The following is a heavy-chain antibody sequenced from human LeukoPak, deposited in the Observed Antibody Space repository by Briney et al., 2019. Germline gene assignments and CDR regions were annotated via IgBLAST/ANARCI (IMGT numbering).Heavy chain of an antibody. D-gene: IGHD3-22*01. CDR3: ARAAPYYYDSSGYSAFDS. Sequence: GGPLRLSCAASGFTFRSYSMHWVRQAPGKGLEWVSYISSTSSTIYYADSVKGRFTISRDNAKNSLYLQMNSLRDEDTAVYYCARAAPYYYDSSGYSAFDSWGQGTMVTVSS. CDR2: ISSTSSTI. V-gene: IGHV3-48*02. CDR1: GFTFRSYS. J-gene: IGHJ3*02.